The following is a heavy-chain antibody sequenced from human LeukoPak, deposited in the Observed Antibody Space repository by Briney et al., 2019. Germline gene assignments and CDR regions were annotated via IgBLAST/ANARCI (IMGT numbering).Heavy chain of an antibody. V-gene: IGHV3-7*01. J-gene: IGHJ4*02. CDR2: IKQDGSEK. D-gene: IGHD3-3*01. CDR1: GFTFSSYW. CDR3: ARDAHGGYYDFWSGYYAHHFDY. Sequence: GGSLRLSCAASGFTFSSYWMSWVRQAPGKGLEGVANIKQDGSEKYYVDSVKGRFTISRDNAKNSLYLQMNSLRAEDTAVYYCARDAHGGYYDFWSGYYAHHFDYWGQGTLVTVSS.